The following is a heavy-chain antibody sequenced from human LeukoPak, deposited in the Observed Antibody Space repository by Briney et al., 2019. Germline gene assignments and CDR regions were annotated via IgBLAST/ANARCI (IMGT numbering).Heavy chain of an antibody. D-gene: IGHD6-19*01. Sequence: SETLSLTCTVSGGSISGFYWTWIRQPPGKGLEWIGYIYYSGNTNYNPSLKSRVTISVDTSKNQFSLNLTSVTAADTAVYYCARADYYYYGMDVWGQGTTVTVSS. CDR1: GGSISGFY. J-gene: IGHJ6*02. V-gene: IGHV4-59*01. CDR3: ARADYYYYGMDV. CDR2: IYYSGNT.